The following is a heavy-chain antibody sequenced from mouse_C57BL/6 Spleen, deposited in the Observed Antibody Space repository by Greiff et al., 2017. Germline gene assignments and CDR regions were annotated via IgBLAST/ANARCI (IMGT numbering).Heavy chain of an antibody. Sequence: EVMLVESGGGLVKPGGSLKLSCAASGFTFSSYAMSWVRQTPEKRLAWVATISDGGSYTYYPDNVKGRFTISRDNAKNNLYLQMSHLKSEDTAMYYCARDRDYYGRSYDYWGQGTTLTVSS. V-gene: IGHV5-4*01. J-gene: IGHJ2*01. CDR2: ISDGGSYT. CDR3: ARDRDYYGRSYDY. D-gene: IGHD1-1*01. CDR1: GFTFSSYA.